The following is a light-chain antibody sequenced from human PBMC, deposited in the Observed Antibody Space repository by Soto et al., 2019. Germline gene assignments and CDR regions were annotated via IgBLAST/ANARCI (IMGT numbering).Light chain of an antibody. CDR3: SAYTVSRTYV. CDR1: SSDVGAYNF. Sequence: QSALTQPAYVSGSPGQSITISCTGTSSDVGAYNFVSWHQQHPGKAPKLMIYNVYDRPSGISYRFSGSKSGNTASLTISGLQGEDEADYYCSAYTVSRTYVFGTGTKLTVL. J-gene: IGLJ1*01. CDR2: NVY. V-gene: IGLV2-14*03.